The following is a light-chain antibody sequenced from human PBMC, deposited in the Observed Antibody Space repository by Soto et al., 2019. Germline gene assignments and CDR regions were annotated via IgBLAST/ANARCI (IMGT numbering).Light chain of an antibody. CDR2: AAS. CDR3: QQSYSTLRT. J-gene: IGKJ1*01. V-gene: IGKV1-39*01. CDR1: QSVSTW. Sequence: GATVTITCRASQSVSTWLAWYQQTPGKAPKLLIYAASSLQSGVPSRFSGSGSGTDFTLTISSLQPEDSAIYCCQQSYSTLRTFGQGTKVDIK.